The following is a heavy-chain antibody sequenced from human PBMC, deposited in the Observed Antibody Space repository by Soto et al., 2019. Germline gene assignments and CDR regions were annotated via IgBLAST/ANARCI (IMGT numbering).Heavy chain of an antibody. CDR2: IIPIFGTA. Sequence: SVNVSCKASGGTFSSYAISWVRQAPGQGLEWMGGIIPIFGTANYAQKFQGRVTITADESTSTAYMELSSLRSEDTAVYYCARGSEGLLGYYYYGMDVWGQGTTVTVSS. V-gene: IGHV1-69*13. J-gene: IGHJ6*02. CDR1: GGTFSSYA. CDR3: ARGSEGLLGYYYYGMDV. D-gene: IGHD3-3*01.